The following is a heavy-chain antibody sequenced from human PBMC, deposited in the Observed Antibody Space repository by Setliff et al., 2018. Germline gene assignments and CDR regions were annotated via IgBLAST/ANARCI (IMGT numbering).Heavy chain of an antibody. V-gene: IGHV4-39*01. CDR2: IYYTGTA. Sequence: SETLSLTCTVSGDSISSTSYQWGWVRQPPGKGLEWIGSIYYTGTAYYNPSLKSRVTISVDTSKNQFSLQVTSLAATDTALYFCARHEFVGGYYGSVTYRHFDYWGQGILFTVSS. J-gene: IGHJ4*02. CDR3: ARHEFVGGYYGSVTYRHFDY. CDR1: GDSISSTSYQ. D-gene: IGHD3-10*01.